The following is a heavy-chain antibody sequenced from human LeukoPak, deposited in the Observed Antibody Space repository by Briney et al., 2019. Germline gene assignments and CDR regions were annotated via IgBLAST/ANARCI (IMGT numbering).Heavy chain of an antibody. V-gene: IGHV1-58*02. Sequence: SVKVSCKASGFTFTSSAMQWVRQARGQRLEWIGWIVVGSGNTNYAQKFQERVTITRDMSTSTAYMELSSLRSEDTAVYYCAADLSYSSSWYPGPDYWGQGTLVTVSS. CDR2: IVVGSGNT. D-gene: IGHD6-13*01. CDR1: GFTFTSSA. J-gene: IGHJ4*02. CDR3: AADLSYSSSWYPGPDY.